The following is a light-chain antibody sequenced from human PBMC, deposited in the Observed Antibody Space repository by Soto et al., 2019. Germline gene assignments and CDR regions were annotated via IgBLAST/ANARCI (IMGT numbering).Light chain of an antibody. CDR1: QGITTY. Sequence: DVQMTQSPSSLSASVGDRVTITCRASQGITTYLAWYQQKAGKPPQLLIYGASFLRSGVPSRFSGSGSGTDFTLTISSLQPEDVGTYYCQKYNSAHSWTFGQGTKGQI. CDR3: QKYNSAHSWT. CDR2: GAS. V-gene: IGKV1-27*01. J-gene: IGKJ1*01.